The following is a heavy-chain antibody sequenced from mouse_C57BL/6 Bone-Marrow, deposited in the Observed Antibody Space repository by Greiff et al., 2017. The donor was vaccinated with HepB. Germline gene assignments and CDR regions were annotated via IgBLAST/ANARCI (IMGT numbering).Heavy chain of an antibody. CDR3: ARGWGGSSSD. CDR2: INPYNGGT. V-gene: IGHV1-19*01. Sequence: EVQLQQSGPVLVKPGASVKMSYKASGYTFTDYYMNWVKQSNGKSLEWIGVINPYNGGTSYNQKFKGKATLTVDKSSSTAYMELNSLTSEDSAVYYGARGWGGSSSDWGQGTTLTVSS. J-gene: IGHJ2*01. D-gene: IGHD1-1*01. CDR1: GYTFTDYY.